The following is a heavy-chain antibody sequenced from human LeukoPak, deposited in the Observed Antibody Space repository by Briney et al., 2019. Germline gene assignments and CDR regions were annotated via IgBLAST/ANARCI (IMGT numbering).Heavy chain of an antibody. CDR2: IYYSGST. CDR3: AREGEGKYYYDSSGCLDY. V-gene: IGHV4-39*07. Sequence: SETLSLTCTVSGGSISSSSYYWGWIRQPPGKGLEWIGSIYYSGSTYYNPSLKSRVTISVDTSKNQFSLKLSSVTAADTAVYYCAREGEGKYYYDSSGCLDYWGQGTLVTVSS. J-gene: IGHJ4*02. CDR1: GGSISSSSYY. D-gene: IGHD3-22*01.